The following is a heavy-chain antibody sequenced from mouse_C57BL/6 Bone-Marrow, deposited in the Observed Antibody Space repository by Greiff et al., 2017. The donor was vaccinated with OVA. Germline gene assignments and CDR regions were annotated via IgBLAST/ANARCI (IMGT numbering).Heavy chain of an antibody. CDR3: ARGGNYYGSSYWYFDV. D-gene: IGHD1-1*01. CDR1: GFTFSSYG. J-gene: IGHJ1*03. V-gene: IGHV5-6*01. CDR2: ISSGGSYT. Sequence: EVQGVESGGDLVKPGGSLKLSCAASGFTFSSYGMSWVRQTPDKRLEWVATISSGGSYTYYPDSVKGRFTISRDNAKNTLYLQMSSLKSEDTAMYYCARGGNYYGSSYWYFDVWGTGTTVTVSS.